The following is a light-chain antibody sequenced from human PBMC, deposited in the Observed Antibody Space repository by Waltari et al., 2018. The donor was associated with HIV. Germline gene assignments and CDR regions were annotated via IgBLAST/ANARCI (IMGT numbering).Light chain of an antibody. V-gene: IGLV1-47*01. CDR1: SSNIGSNY. Sequence: QSVLTQPPSASGTPGQRVTISCSGSSSNIGSNYVYWYKQLPGTAPKLLIYRSNQRPSGVPCRFSGSKSGTSASLAISGLRSEDEADYYCAAWDDSLSGPVFGGGTKLTVL. J-gene: IGLJ3*02. CDR3: AAWDDSLSGPV. CDR2: RSN.